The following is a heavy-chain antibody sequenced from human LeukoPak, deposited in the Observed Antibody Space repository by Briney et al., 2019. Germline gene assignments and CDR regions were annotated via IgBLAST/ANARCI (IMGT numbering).Heavy chain of an antibody. CDR2: ISYDGSNK. J-gene: IGHJ4*02. CDR1: GFTFSSYG. D-gene: IGHD5-18*01. CDR3: AKDLLLRYSYGYGLFDY. V-gene: IGHV3-30*18. Sequence: GGSLRLSCAASGFTFSSYGMHWVRQAPGKGLEWVAVISYDGSNKYYADSVKGRFTFSRDNSKNTLCLQMNSLRAEDTAVYYCAKDLLLRYSYGYGLFDYWGQGTLVTVSS.